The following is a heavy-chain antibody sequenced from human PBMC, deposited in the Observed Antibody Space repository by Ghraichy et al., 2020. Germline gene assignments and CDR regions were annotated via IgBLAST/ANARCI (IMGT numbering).Heavy chain of an antibody. CDR1: GFTFTSYW. CDR2: IKQDGSEK. J-gene: IGHJ3*02. V-gene: IGHV3-7*01. CDR3: ARDWPAFDI. Sequence: LSLTCAASGFTFTSYWMSWVRQAPGKGLEWVANIKQDGSEKYYVDSVKGRFTISRDNARNSVYLQMNSLTAEDTAIYYCARDWPAFDIWGQGTMVTVSS.